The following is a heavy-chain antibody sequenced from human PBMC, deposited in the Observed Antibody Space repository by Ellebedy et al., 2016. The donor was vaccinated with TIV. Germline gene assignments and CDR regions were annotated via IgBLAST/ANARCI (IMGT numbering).Heavy chain of an antibody. CDR1: GYTFTTYD. V-gene: IGHV1-18*01. Sequence: APVKVSCXASGYTFTTYDISWVRQAPGQGLEWMGWISAYNLNTNYAQKVQGRVTMTTDTSTSTAYMELKSLRSDDTAVYYCARSNKITEGAFDIWGQGTMVTVS. J-gene: IGHJ3*02. CDR3: ARSNKITEGAFDI. D-gene: IGHD5-24*01. CDR2: ISAYNLNT.